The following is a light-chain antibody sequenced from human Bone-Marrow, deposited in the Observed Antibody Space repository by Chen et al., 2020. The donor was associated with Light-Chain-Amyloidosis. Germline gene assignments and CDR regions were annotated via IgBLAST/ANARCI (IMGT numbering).Light chain of an antibody. Sequence: SYVLTQPSSVSVALGQTATIACGGNKIGSTSVHWYQQTPGQAPLLVVYDDSDRPSGIPERLSGSNSGNPATLTISRVEAVDEADYYCQVWDRSSDRPVFGGGTKLTVL. CDR3: QVWDRSSDRPV. CDR2: DDS. CDR1: KIGSTS. J-gene: IGLJ3*02. V-gene: IGLV3-21*02.